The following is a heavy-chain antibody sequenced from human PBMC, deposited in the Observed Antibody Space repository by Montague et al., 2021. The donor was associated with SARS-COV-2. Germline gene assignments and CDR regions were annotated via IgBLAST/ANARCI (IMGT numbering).Heavy chain of an antibody. CDR3: ARHSGDYTIFGVVIYYMDV. D-gene: IGHD3-3*01. CDR2: IYYSGST. Sequence: LSLPFPFSGGSLSSSSHYWGWIRQPPGKGLEWIGSIYYSGSTYYNPSLKSRVTISVDTSKNQFSLKLSSVTAADTAVFYCARHSGDYTIFGVVIYYMDVWGKGTTVTVS. J-gene: IGHJ6*03. V-gene: IGHV4-39*01. CDR1: GGSLSSSSHY.